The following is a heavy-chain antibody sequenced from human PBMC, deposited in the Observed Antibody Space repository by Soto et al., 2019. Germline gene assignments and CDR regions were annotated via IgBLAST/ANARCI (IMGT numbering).Heavy chain of an antibody. CDR1: GVSVSSSSCY. CDR3: ASGLGWFDP. Sequence: LQLQESGPGLVRPSETLSLTCTVSGVSVSSSSCYWGWIRQPPGKGLGWIGSPYYNEATYYIPSLKSRVTISVDTPKNQFSLKLNSVTAADTAVYYCASGLGWFDPWGQGTLVTVSS. V-gene: IGHV4-39*01. CDR2: PYYNEAT. J-gene: IGHJ5*02.